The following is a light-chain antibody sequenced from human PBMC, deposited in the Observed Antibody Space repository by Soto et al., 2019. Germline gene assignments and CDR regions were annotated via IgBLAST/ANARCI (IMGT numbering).Light chain of an antibody. Sequence: DIVMTQSPVTLSLSPGERATLSCRASQSVGSYLAWYQQKPGQAPRLLIYGASTRATGIPTRFSGSGSGTEFTLTISSLQSEDFAVYYCQQYNNWPLTFGGGTKVEIK. J-gene: IGKJ4*01. CDR2: GAS. CDR1: QSVGSY. V-gene: IGKV3-15*01. CDR3: QQYNNWPLT.